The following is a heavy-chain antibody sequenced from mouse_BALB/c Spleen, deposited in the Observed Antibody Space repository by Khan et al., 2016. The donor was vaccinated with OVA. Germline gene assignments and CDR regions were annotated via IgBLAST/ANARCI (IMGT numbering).Heavy chain of an antibody. D-gene: IGHD2-3*01. CDR2: ISTYYGNI. Sequence: VQLQQSGPEPVRPGASVKISCKGSGYTFADSGMHWVRQSHAKSLEWIGVISTYYGNIKYNQKFEGRATLTVDKSSSTAYMELARLTSEDSAVYVCTRDGMSEFAYWGQGTLVTVSA. J-gene: IGHJ3*01. CDR1: GYTFADSG. CDR3: TRDGMSEFAY. V-gene: IGHV1S137*01.